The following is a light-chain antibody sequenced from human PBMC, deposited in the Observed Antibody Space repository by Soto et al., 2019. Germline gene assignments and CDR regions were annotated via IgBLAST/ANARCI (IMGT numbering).Light chain of an antibody. V-gene: IGLV2-8*01. CDR2: EVS. CDR3: NEYVGGSNV. Sequence: QSALTQPPSASGSPGQSVTISCTGTSSDVGKYDYVSWFQHHPGTAPKLIIYEVSKPPSGVPDRFSGSKSGSTASMTVAGLETEDEADYYCNEYVGGSNVFGTGTKLTVL. CDR1: SSDVGKYDY. J-gene: IGLJ1*01.